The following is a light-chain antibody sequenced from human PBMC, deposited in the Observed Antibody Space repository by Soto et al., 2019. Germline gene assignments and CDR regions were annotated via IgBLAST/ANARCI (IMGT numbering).Light chain of an antibody. CDR2: DAS. J-gene: IGKJ1*01. V-gene: IGKV3-15*01. Sequence: ETMMTQSPATLSVSLGERATLSCRASQSLRSSLAWYQQKPGQAHRLLIYDASTRATGIPARFSGSGSGTDFTLTISSLQSEDFAVYYCQQYNNWPQTFGQGTKVEIK. CDR3: QQYNNWPQT. CDR1: QSLRSS.